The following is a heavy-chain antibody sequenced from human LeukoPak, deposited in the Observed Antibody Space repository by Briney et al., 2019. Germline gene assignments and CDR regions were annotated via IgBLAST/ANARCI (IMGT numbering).Heavy chain of an antibody. V-gene: IGHV4-39*01. D-gene: IGHD2-15*01. CDR2: IYYSGST. J-gene: IGHJ3*02. CDR1: GDSINYSRYY. CDR3: ARRPPWWQDPGIAVDI. Sequence: SETLSLNCAVSGDSINYSRYYWGWIRQAPGKGLEWLRLIYYSGSTSYNPSLKGRITMSVDTSKNQFSLKLRSVTAADSAVYYCARRPPWWQDPGIAVDIWSQGTMVTVSS.